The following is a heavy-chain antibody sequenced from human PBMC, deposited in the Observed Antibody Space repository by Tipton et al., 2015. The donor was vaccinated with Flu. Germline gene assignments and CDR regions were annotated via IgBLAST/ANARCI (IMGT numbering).Heavy chain of an antibody. Sequence: GLVKPSQTLSLTCAISGDSVSSKSAAWNWIRQSPSRGLGWLGRTYYRSKWYNEYAVSVKSRITIYPDTSKSQFSLQLKSVTPGDTAVYYCVRGLAEARTQYFDYLGQGTLVTVSS. D-gene: IGHD6-19*01. J-gene: IGHJ4*02. CDR3: VRGLAEARTQYFDY. CDR1: GDSVSSKSAA. V-gene: IGHV6-1*01. CDR2: TYYRSKWYN.